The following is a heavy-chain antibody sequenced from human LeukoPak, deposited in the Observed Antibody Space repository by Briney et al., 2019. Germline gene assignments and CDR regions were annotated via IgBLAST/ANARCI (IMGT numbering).Heavy chain of an antibody. CDR2: ISGSGGST. V-gene: IGHV3-23*01. Sequence: GGSLRLSCAASGFTFSSYAMSWVRQAPGKGLEWVSAISGSGGSTYYADSVKGRFTISRDNSKDTLYLQMNSLRAEDTAVYYCARVGVAAAGLGYWGQGTLVTVSS. J-gene: IGHJ4*02. CDR3: ARVGVAAAGLGY. D-gene: IGHD6-13*01. CDR1: GFTFSSYA.